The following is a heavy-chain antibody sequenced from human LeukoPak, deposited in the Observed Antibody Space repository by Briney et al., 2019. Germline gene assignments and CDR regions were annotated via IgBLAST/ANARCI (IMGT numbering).Heavy chain of an antibody. V-gene: IGHV1-69*13. CDR3: ARGYYDSSGYQNVAFDY. CDR2: IIPIFGTA. CDR1: GGTFSSYA. D-gene: IGHD3-22*01. Sequence: SVKVSCKASGGTFSSYAISWVRQAPGQGLEWMGGIIPIFGTANYAQKFQGRVTITADESTSTAYMELSSLRSEDTAVYYCARGYYDSSGYQNVAFDYWGQGTLVTVSS. J-gene: IGHJ4*02.